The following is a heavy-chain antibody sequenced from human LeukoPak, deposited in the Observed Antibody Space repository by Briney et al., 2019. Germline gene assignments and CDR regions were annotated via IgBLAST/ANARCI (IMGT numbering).Heavy chain of an antibody. V-gene: IGHV3-7*01. CDR2: IKEDGTEK. J-gene: IGHJ4*02. D-gene: IGHD4-23*01. CDR3: VRGGWELDY. CDR1: GFTFTRFW. Sequence: PGGSLRLSCAASGFTFTRFWMAWVRQAPGKGLQWVAHIKEDGTEKYYLDSVKGRFTIAKDDAKNSLFLQMSSLTAEDTALHYCVRGGWELDYWGQGAPVTVSS.